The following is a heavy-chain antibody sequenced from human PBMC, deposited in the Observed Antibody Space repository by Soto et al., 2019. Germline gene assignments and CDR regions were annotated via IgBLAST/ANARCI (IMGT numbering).Heavy chain of an antibody. CDR3: ARDISKLIVVTDWYFDL. J-gene: IGHJ2*01. Sequence: QVQLVESGGGVVQPGRSLRLSCAASGFTFSSYAMHWVRQAPGKGLEWVAVISYDGSNKYYADSVKGRFTISRDNSKNTLYLQMNSLRAEDTAVYYCARDISKLIVVTDWYFDLWGRGTLVTVSS. CDR1: GFTFSSYA. V-gene: IGHV3-30-3*01. CDR2: ISYDGSNK. D-gene: IGHD2-15*01.